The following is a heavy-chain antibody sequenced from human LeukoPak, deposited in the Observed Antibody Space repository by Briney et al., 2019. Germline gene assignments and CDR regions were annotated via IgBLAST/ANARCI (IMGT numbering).Heavy chain of an antibody. J-gene: IGHJ4*02. D-gene: IGHD4-11*01. V-gene: IGHV1-69*05. CDR3: ARGGVGSEGNDYSHGFDY. CDR2: IIPIFGTA. CDR1: GGTFSSYA. Sequence: GASVKVSCKASGGTFSSYAISWVRQAPGQGLEWMGGIIPIFGTANYAQKFQGRVTITTDESTSTAYMELSSLRSEDTAVYYCARGGVGSEGNDYSHGFDYWGQGTLVTVSS.